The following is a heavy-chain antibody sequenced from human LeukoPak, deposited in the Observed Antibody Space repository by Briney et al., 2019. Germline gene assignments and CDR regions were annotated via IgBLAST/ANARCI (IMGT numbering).Heavy chain of an antibody. J-gene: IGHJ4*02. CDR1: GFTVSSNY. D-gene: IGHD3-22*01. V-gene: IGHV3-66*01. CDR2: IYSGGST. Sequence: GGSLRLSCAASGFTVSSNYMSWVRQAPGKGLGWVSVIYSGGSTYYADFVKGRFTISRDNSKNTLYLQMNSLRAEDTAVYYCARGYYYDSSGYGNYFDYWGQGTLVTVSS. CDR3: ARGYYYDSSGYGNYFDY.